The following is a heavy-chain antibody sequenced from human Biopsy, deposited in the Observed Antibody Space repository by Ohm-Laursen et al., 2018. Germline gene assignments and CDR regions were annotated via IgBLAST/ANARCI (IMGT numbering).Heavy chain of an antibody. D-gene: IGHD1-26*01. CDR1: GGPMTGYE. J-gene: IGHJ3*02. CDR3: ARVEAGTYDALDI. Sequence: SDTLSLTCSVSGGPMTGYEWSWIRLAPGKGLEWIGYIYYSGGTKYNPSLASRVTFSVDMSKSQFSLKLYSVTAADTAVYYCARVEAGTYDALDIWGQGTLVAVPA. V-gene: IGHV4-59*07. CDR2: IYYSGGT.